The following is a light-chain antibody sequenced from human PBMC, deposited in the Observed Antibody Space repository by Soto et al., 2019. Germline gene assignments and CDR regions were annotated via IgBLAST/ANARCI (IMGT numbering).Light chain of an antibody. J-gene: IGKJ5*01. CDR3: MQGTLWPPVT. V-gene: IGKV2-30*01. CDR1: QSLGYSDGNTY. Sequence: DVVMTQSPLSRPDTLGQPASISCRSSQSLGYSDGNTYLNSFQQRPGQSPRRLVYRVSNRDSGVPDRFSGSGSGANFTLKIISVEAEDVGIYYCMQGTLWPPVTFGQGTRLEIK. CDR2: RVS.